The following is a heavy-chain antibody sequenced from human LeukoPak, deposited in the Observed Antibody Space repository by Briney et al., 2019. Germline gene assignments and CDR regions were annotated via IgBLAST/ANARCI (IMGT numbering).Heavy chain of an antibody. CDR1: GFTFSSYS. Sequence: GGSLRLSCAASGFTFSSYSMNWVRQAPGKGLEFVSAISNNGGSTYYANSVKGRFTISRDISKNTLYLQMGSLRPEDMAVYYCARVDSGSACASWGQGILVTVSS. CDR2: ISNNGGST. CDR3: ARVDSGSACAS. J-gene: IGHJ1*01. D-gene: IGHD6-19*01. V-gene: IGHV3-64*01.